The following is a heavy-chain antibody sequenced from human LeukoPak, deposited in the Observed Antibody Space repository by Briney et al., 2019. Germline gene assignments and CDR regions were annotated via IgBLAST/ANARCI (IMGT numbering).Heavy chain of an antibody. CDR3: ARDGVVVPAAIIGFDY. CDR1: GGSISSYY. Sequence: SETLSLTCTVSGGSISSYYWSWIRQPPGKGLEWIGYIYYSGSTNYNPSLKSRVTISVDTSKNQFSLKLSSVTAADTAVYYCARDGVVVPAAIIGFDYWGQGTLVTVSS. V-gene: IGHV4-59*12. D-gene: IGHD2-2*02. CDR2: IYYSGST. J-gene: IGHJ4*02.